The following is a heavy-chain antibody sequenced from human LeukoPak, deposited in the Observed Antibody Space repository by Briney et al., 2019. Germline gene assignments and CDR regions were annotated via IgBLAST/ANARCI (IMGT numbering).Heavy chain of an antibody. D-gene: IGHD3-16*01. V-gene: IGHV3-7*05. CDR3: ARAGAYHFDN. Sequence: GGSLRLSCAASGFTFSSYWMSWVRQPPGKGLEWVANIKEDGSEKYYVDSVKGRFTISRDNAKNSLYLQMDSLRAEDTAMYYCARAGAYHFDNWGQGTLVTVSS. J-gene: IGHJ4*02. CDR2: IKEDGSEK. CDR1: GFTFSSYW.